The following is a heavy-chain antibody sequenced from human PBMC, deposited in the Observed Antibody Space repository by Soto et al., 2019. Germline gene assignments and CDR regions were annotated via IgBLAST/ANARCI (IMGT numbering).Heavy chain of an antibody. CDR1: GGTVSSYA. Sequence: QVHLVQSGAEVKKAGSSVKVSCKASGGTVSSYAITWVRQAPGKGLEWMGVFIPIFVSAHYAQKFQGRVTITADESSSTAYMELSGLRSEDTAIYYCAREAPYCTSATWPKFYDMDVWGQGTTVTVAS. V-gene: IGHV1-69*01. D-gene: IGHD2-2*01. CDR3: AREAPYCTSATWPKFYDMDV. J-gene: IGHJ6*02. CDR2: FIPIFVSA.